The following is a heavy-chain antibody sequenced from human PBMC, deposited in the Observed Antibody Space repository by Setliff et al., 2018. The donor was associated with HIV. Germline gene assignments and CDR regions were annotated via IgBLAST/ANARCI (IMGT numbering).Heavy chain of an antibody. Sequence: LRLSCAASGFTFSDYAMGWVRQAPGKGLEWVSGVSRGGGNTFNADSVKGRFSVSRDNAKNSLFLQMNNLTVDDTGLYFCARDLWGTYNGYLHYWGRGTLVTVSS. CDR2: VSRGGGNT. V-gene: IGHV3-23*01. CDR3: ARDLWGTYNGYLHY. J-gene: IGHJ4*02. D-gene: IGHD1-20*01. CDR1: GFTFSDYA.